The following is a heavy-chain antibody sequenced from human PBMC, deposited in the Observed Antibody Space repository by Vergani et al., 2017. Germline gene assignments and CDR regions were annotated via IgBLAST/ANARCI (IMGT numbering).Heavy chain of an antibody. CDR1: GYTFTDHY. CDR3: ATPQTVTTGGMEV. Sequence: EVQLVQSGAEVKKPGATMKISCKVSGYTFTDHYMHWVKQAPGKGLEWMGLVDPEDGETIYAEKFKGRVTIAEDTSTDTAHLELSSRRSEDTAVYYCATPQTVTTGGMEVWGQGTTVIVSS. D-gene: IGHD4-17*01. V-gene: IGHV1-69-2*01. J-gene: IGHJ6*02. CDR2: VDPEDGET.